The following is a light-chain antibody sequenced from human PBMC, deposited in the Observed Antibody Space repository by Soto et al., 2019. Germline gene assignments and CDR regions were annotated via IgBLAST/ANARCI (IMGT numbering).Light chain of an antibody. CDR3: QQYNTYSWT. J-gene: IGKJ1*01. CDR2: KAS. V-gene: IGKV1-5*03. Sequence: DIQLTSFPSALSASVGDRVTITCRASQSISNRLAWFQQKSGEAPNLLIHKASSLESGVPSRFSGSGSGTEFTLTIGSLQPDDFATYYCQQYNTYSWTFGQGTKV. CDR1: QSISNR.